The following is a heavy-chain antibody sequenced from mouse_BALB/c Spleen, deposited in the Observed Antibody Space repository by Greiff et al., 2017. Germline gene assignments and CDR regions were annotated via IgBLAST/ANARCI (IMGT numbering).Heavy chain of an antibody. CDR2: INPSSGYT. Sequence: VQLQQSGAELARPGASVKLSCKASGYTFTSYWMQWVKQRPGQGLEWIGYINPSSGYTNYNQKFKDKATLTADKSSSTAYMQLSSLTSEDSAVYYCAREVAWFAYWGQGTLVTVSA. J-gene: IGHJ3*01. CDR1: GYTFTSYW. D-gene: IGHD1-1*02. CDR3: AREVAWFAY. V-gene: IGHV1-4*01.